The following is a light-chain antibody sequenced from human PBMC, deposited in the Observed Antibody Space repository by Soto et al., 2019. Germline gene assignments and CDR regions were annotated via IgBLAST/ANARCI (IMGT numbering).Light chain of an antibody. J-gene: IGLJ2*01. CDR2: DVS. CDR1: SSDVGAYNY. CDR3: NSFAGSAHVV. Sequence: QSALAQPPSASGSPGQSVTISCTGTSSDVGAYNYVSWYQQHRGKAPKLIIYDVSQRPSGIPDRFSGSKSGNTASLTVSGLQVEDEAVYYCNSFAGSAHVVFGGGTQLTVL. V-gene: IGLV2-8*01.